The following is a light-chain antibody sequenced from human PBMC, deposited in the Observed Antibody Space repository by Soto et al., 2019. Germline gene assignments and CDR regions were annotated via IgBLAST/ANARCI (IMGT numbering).Light chain of an antibody. CDR2: KAS. CDR3: QQYDDWPPST. J-gene: IGKJ1*01. CDR1: QTISSW. V-gene: IGKV1-5*03. Sequence: DIQMTQSPSTLSGSVGDRVTITCRASQTISSWLAWYQQKPGKAPKLLIYKASTLKSGVPSRFSGSGSGTEFTLTISSLQSEDFAVYYCQQYDDWPPSTFGQGTKV.